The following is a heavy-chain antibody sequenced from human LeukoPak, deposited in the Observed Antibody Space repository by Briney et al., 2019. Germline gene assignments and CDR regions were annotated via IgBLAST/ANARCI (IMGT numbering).Heavy chain of an antibody. J-gene: IGHJ5*02. CDR3: ARTTYYDILTGYYHGP. D-gene: IGHD3-9*01. CDR1: GGSFSGYY. CDR2: INHSGST. V-gene: IGHV4-34*01. Sequence: SETLSLTCAVYGGSFSGYYWSWIRQPPGKGLEWIGEINHSGSTNYNPSLKSRVTISVDTSKNQFSLKLSPVTAADTAVYYCARTTYYDILTGYYHGPWGQGTLVTVSS.